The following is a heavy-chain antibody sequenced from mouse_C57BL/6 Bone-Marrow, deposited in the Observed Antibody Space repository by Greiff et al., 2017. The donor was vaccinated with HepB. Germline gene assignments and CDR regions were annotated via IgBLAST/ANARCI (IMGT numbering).Heavy chain of an antibody. V-gene: IGHV5-12*01. Sequence: EVQVVESGGGLVQPGGSLKLSCAASGFTFSDYYMYWVRQTPEKRLEWVAYISNGGGSTYYPDTVKGRFTISRDNAKNTLYLQMSRLKSEDTAMYYCARHRYGNYALDYWGQGTTLTVSS. CDR3: ARHRYGNYALDY. CDR1: GFTFSDYY. CDR2: ISNGGGST. D-gene: IGHD2-10*02. J-gene: IGHJ2*01.